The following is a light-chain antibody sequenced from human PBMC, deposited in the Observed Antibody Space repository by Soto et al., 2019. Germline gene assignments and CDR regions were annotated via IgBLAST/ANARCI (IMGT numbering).Light chain of an antibody. V-gene: IGKV1-5*01. CDR1: QSISSW. Sequence: IRMTQSPSSLSASTGDRVTITCRASQSISSWLAWYQQKPGKAPKLLIYDASSLESGVPSRFSGSGSGTEFTLTISSLQPDDFATYYCQQYNSYSGFTFGPGTKVDIK. J-gene: IGKJ3*01. CDR2: DAS. CDR3: QQYNSYSGFT.